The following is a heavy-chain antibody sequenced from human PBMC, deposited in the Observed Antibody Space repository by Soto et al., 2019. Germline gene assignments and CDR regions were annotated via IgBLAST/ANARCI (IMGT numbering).Heavy chain of an antibody. CDR3: ARGRYGDY. CDR2: SSAHNGNT. J-gene: IGHJ4*02. CDR1: GYGFTTYG. D-gene: IGHD1-1*01. Sequence: QVHLVQSGAEVKKPGASVKVSCKGSGYGFTTYGITWVRQAPGQGLEWMAWSSAHNGNTNYAQKLQGRVTVTTDTSTSTAYMELRSLRSDDTAVYYCARGRYGDYWGQGALVTVSS. V-gene: IGHV1-18*01.